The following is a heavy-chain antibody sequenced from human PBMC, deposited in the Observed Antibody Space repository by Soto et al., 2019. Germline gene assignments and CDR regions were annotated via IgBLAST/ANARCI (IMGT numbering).Heavy chain of an antibody. Sequence: EVQLAESGGGLVQPGGSLRLSCAASGFTFSSYEMNWVRQGPGQGLEWVSYISSSGSTIYYADSVKGRFTISRDNAKNSLYLQMNSLRVEDTAVYYCATPSQQWLPWGQGTLVTVSS. CDR2: ISSSGSTI. V-gene: IGHV3-48*03. D-gene: IGHD6-19*01. J-gene: IGHJ4*02. CDR3: ATPSQQWLP. CDR1: GFTFSSYE.